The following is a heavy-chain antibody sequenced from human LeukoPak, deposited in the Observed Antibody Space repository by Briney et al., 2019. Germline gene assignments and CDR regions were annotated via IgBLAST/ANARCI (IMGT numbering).Heavy chain of an antibody. CDR2: IYTSGST. Sequence: SETLSLTCTVSGGSISSSSYYWGWIRQPPGKGLEWIGRIYTSGSTNYNPSLKSRVTISVDTSKNQFSLKLSSVTAADTAVYYCARDEYSSSGLGYWGQGTLVTVSS. CDR1: GGSISSSSYY. D-gene: IGHD6-6*01. J-gene: IGHJ4*02. V-gene: IGHV4-61*02. CDR3: ARDEYSSSGLGY.